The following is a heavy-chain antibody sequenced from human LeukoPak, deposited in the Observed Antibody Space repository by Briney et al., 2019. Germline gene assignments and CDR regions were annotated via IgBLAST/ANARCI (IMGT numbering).Heavy chain of an antibody. CDR3: ATQSITLVVVISPFDY. V-gene: IGHV3-30*02. J-gene: IGHJ4*02. D-gene: IGHD3-22*01. Sequence: GGSLRLSCAAYRFTFSNFPMHWVRQAPGKGLEWVALIQDDGARTNYVDSVRGRFTISRDNSNSTVYLQMNSLKPDDTAVYYCATQSITLVVVISPFDYWGQGTLVTVSS. CDR1: RFTFSNFP. CDR2: IQDDGART.